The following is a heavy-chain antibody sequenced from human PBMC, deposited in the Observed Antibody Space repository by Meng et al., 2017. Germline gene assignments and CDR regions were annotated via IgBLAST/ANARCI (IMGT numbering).Heavy chain of an antibody. CDR1: AHTLSSDG. V-gene: IGHV1-18*01. CDR3: AARGNPYLDC. J-gene: IGHJ4*02. Sequence: GQLVPSGAEVKKPGASVKVSCNASAHTLSSDGFAWVRQAPGQGLEWMGWVNAYNGYTDYAQKFLGRVTLTTDTSTNTGYMELRSLTSDDTAVYYCAARGNPYLDCWGQGTLVTVSS. CDR2: VNAYNGYT.